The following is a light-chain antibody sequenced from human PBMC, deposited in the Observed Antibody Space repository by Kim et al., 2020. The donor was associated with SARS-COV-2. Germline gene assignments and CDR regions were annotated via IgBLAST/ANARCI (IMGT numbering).Light chain of an antibody. V-gene: IGKV3-15*01. CDR2: SAS. CDR3: QQYHDWPVYT. CDR1: QSVSSN. Sequence: EIVMTQSPATLSVSPGESATLSCRASQSVSSNLAWYQQKPGQAPTLLIHSASTRDTDIPSRFSGTGSGTEFTLTITSLRYEDFAVYYCQQYHDWPVYTFGQGTKLEI. J-gene: IGKJ2*01.